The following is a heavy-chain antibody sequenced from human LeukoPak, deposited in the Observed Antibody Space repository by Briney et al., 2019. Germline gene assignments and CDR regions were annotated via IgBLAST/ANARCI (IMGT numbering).Heavy chain of an antibody. J-gene: IGHJ3*02. CDR1: GFTVSSNY. CDR2: IYSGGST. CDR3: ARDFISGSYYNAFDI. D-gene: IGHD1-26*01. V-gene: IGHV3-53*01. Sequence: PGRSLRLSCAASGFTVSSNYMSWVRQAPGKGLEWVSVIYSGGSTYYADSVKGRFTISRDNSKNTLYLQMNSLRAEDTAVYYCARDFISGSYYNAFDIWGQGTMVTVSS.